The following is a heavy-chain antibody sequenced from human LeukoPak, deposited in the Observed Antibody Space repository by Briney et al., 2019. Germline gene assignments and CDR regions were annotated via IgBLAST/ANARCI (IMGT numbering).Heavy chain of an antibody. CDR3: ARDSAGNDY. V-gene: IGHV3-7*01. D-gene: IGHD6-13*01. J-gene: IGHJ4*02. Sequence: GGSLRLSCAASGSTFSTYWKSWVRQAPGKGLEWVANIKQDGSEKYYVDSVKGRFTISRDNAKNSLYLQMNSLRAEDTAMYYCARDSAGNDYWGQGTLVTVSS. CDR2: IKQDGSEK. CDR1: GSTFSTYW.